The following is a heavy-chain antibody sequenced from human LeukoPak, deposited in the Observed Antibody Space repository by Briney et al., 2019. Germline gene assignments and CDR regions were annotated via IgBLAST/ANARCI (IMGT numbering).Heavy chain of an antibody. CDR1: GGSFSGYY. CDR2: INHSGST. V-gene: IGHV4-34*01. Sequence: SETLSLTCAVYGGSFSGYYWSWIRQPPGKGLEWIGKINHSGSTNYNPSLKSRVTISVDTSKNQFSLKLSSVTAADTAVYYCARRRFVRGPDVVNPFDYWGQGTLVTVSS. D-gene: IGHD2-8*01. J-gene: IGHJ4*02. CDR3: ARRRFVRGPDVVNPFDY.